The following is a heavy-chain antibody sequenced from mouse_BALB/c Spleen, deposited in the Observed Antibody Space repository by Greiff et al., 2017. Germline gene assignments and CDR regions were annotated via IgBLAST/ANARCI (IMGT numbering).Heavy chain of an antibody. D-gene: IGHD3-3*01. CDR1: GFTFSSYG. J-gene: IGHJ2*01. CDR2: ISSGGSYT. V-gene: IGHV5-6*01. Sequence: EVQLVESGGDLVKPGGSLKLSCAASGFTFSSYGMSWVRQTPDKRLEWVATISSGGSYTYYPDSVKGRFTISRDNAKNTLYLQMSSLKSEDTAMYYCARQEGHDFDYWGQGTTLTVSS. CDR3: ARQEGHDFDY.